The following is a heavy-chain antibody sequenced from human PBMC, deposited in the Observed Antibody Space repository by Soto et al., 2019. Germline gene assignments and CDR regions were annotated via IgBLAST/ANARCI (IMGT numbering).Heavy chain of an antibody. CDR3: ASPRVGYSGSNVDY. D-gene: IGHD1-26*01. CDR2: IYYSGST. CDR1: GGSISSSSYY. J-gene: IGHJ4*02. V-gene: IGHV4-39*01. Sequence: PSETLSLTCTVSGGSISSSSYYWGWIRQPPGKGLEWIGSIYYSGSTYYNPSLKSRVTISADTYKNQFSLKLSSVTAADTAVYYCASPRVGYSGSNVDYRGQGTLVTVSS.